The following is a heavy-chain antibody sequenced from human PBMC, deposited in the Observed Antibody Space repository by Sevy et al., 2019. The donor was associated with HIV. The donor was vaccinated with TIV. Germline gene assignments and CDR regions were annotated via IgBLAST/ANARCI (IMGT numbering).Heavy chain of an antibody. CDR2: ISWNSGSI. V-gene: IGHV3-9*01. CDR1: GFTFDDYT. Sequence: GGSLRLSCATSGFTFDDYTMHWVRQAPGKGLEWVSGISWNSGSIGYADSVKGRFTISRDNAKNSLYLQMNSLRAEDTALYYCAKGISGDGEGSYYFDYWGQGTQVTVSS. CDR3: AKGISGDGEGSYYFDY. J-gene: IGHJ4*02. D-gene: IGHD3-10*01.